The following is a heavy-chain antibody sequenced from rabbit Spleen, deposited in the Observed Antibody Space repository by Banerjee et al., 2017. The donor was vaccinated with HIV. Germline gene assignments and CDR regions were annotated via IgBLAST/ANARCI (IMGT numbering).Heavy chain of an antibody. Sequence: QEQLVESGGGLVQPEGSLTLTCKASGFSFSDRDVMCWVRQAPGKGLEWIACINASTGKPVYATWAGGRFTISRASSTTVTLRMTSLTAADRATYFCARDLLGVIGWNFYLWGPGTLVTVS. CDR3: ARDLLGVIGWNFYL. CDR1: GFSFSDRDV. CDR2: INASTGKP. V-gene: IGHV1S45*01. D-gene: IGHD1-1*01. J-gene: IGHJ4*01.